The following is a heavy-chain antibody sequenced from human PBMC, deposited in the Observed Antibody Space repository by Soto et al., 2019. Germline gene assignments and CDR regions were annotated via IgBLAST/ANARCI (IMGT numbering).Heavy chain of an antibody. J-gene: IGHJ6*02. Sequence: IGYHWISIRQPPGKGLEWIGEINHSGSTNYNPSLKSRVTISVDTSKNQFSLKLSSVTAADTAVYYCASLRSYYDFWSGLGKYYYGADVWGQGTTVTVS. CDR2: INHSGST. D-gene: IGHD3-3*01. V-gene: IGHV4-34*01. CDR3: ASLRSYYDFWSGLGKYYYGADV. CDR1: IGYH.